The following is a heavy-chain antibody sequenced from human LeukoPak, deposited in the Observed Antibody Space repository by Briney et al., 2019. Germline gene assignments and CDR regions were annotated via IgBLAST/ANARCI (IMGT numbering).Heavy chain of an antibody. CDR1: GFTFSSYA. CDR2: ISGSGGST. Sequence: QPGGSLRLSCAASGFTFSSYAMSWVRQAPGKGLEWVSAISGSGGSTYYADSVKGRFTISRDNSKNTLYLQMNSLRAEDTAVYYCAKGSGFSSWYAHPIDPWGQGTLVTVSS. V-gene: IGHV3-23*01. J-gene: IGHJ5*02. CDR3: AKGSGFSSWYAHPIDP. D-gene: IGHD6-13*01.